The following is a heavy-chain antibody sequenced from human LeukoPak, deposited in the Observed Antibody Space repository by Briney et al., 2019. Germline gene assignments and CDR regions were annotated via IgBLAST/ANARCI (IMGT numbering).Heavy chain of an antibody. CDR1: GYTFTSYY. Sequence: ASVKVSCKASGYTFTSYYMHWVRQAPGQGLEWMGIINPSGGSTSYAQKFQGRVTMTRDTSTSTVYMELSSLRSEDTAVYYCARALQRSGPPPYYYYYGMDVWGQGTTVTVSS. D-gene: IGHD3-3*01. V-gene: IGHV1-46*01. J-gene: IGHJ6*02. CDR2: INPSGGST. CDR3: ARALQRSGPPPYYYYYGMDV.